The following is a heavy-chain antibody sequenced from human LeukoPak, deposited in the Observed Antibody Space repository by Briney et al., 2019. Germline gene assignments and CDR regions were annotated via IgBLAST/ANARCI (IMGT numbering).Heavy chain of an antibody. CDR2: INPNSGGT. V-gene: IGHV1-2*06. D-gene: IGHD6-6*01. CDR3: ATLVEYSSSSNAFDI. CDR1: GYTFTGYY. J-gene: IGHJ3*02. Sequence: ASVKVSCKASGYTFTGYYMHWVRQAPGQGLEWMGRINPNSGGTNYAQKFQGRVTVTRDTSISTAYMELSRLRSDDTAVYYCATLVEYSSSSNAFDIWGQGTMVTVSS.